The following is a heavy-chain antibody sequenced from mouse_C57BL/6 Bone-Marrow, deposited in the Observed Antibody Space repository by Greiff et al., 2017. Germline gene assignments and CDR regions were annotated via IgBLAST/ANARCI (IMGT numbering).Heavy chain of an antibody. CDR2: IYPSDSET. Sequence: VQLQQSGPELVRPGSSVKLSCKASGYTFTSYWMDWVKQRPGQGLEWIGNIYPSDSETHYNQKFKDKATLTVDKSSSTAYMQLSSLTSEDSAVYYCARRAYYSNFFDYWGQGTTLTVSS. V-gene: IGHV1-61*01. D-gene: IGHD2-5*01. CDR3: ARRAYYSNFFDY. J-gene: IGHJ2*01. CDR1: GYTFTSYW.